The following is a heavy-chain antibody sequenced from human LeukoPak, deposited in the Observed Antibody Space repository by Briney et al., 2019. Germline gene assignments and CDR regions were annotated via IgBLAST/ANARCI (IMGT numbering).Heavy chain of an antibody. Sequence: GGSLRLSCEASGFIISSYWMNWVRQAPGKGLEWVSGINWNGGSTGYADSVKGRFTISRDNAKNSLYLQMNSLRAEDTALYYCARVWRGGGSCSDWGQGTLVTVSS. CDR3: ARVWRGGGSCSD. CDR2: INWNGGST. J-gene: IGHJ4*02. D-gene: IGHD2-15*01. V-gene: IGHV3-20*04. CDR1: GFIISSYW.